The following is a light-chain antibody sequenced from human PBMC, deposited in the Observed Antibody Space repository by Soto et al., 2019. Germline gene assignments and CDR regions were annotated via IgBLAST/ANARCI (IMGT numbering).Light chain of an antibody. CDR3: QQRTNSPPWT. J-gene: IGKJ1*01. V-gene: IGKV3D-20*02. CDR2: GAS. Sequence: EIVLTQSPGTLSLSPGERATLSCRASQSVTSSYLAWYQHKRGQAPRLLIYGASSRATGIPDRFGGSGSGPDFTLTISRLEPEDFATYYCQQRTNSPPWTFGQGTRVELK. CDR1: QSVTSSY.